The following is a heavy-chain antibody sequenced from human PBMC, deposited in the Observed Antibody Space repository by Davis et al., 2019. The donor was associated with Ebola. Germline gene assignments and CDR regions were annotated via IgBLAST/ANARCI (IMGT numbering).Heavy chain of an antibody. CDR1: GDSFTSHW. D-gene: IGHD3-10*01. V-gene: IGHV5-51*01. CDR3: ARHIRGVGYFDY. CDR2: IYTGDSDT. Sequence: GESLKISCKDSGDSFTSHWIGWVRQMPGKGLEWMGIIYTGDSDTRYSPSFRGQVTISADKSIKTAFLQWSSLKASDTAMYYCARHIRGVGYFDYWGQGTLVTVSS. J-gene: IGHJ4*02.